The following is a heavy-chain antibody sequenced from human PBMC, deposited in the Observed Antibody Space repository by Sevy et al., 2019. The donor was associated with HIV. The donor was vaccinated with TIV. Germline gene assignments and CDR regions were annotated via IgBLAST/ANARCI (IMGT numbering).Heavy chain of an antibody. CDR3: ARDTNVDTAMVPFYYYYGMDV. J-gene: IGHJ6*02. V-gene: IGHV1-18*01. CDR2: ISAYNGNT. CDR1: GYTFTSYG. D-gene: IGHD5-18*01. Sequence: ASVKVSCKASGYTFTSYGISWVRQAPGQGLEWMGWISAYNGNTNYAQKLRGRVTMTKDTSTSTAYMELRSLRSDDTAVYYCARDTNVDTAMVPFYYYYGMDVWGQGTTVTVSS.